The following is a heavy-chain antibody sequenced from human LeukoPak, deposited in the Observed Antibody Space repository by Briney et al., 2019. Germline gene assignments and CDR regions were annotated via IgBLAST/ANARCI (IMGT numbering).Heavy chain of an antibody. CDR3: ARATGWYFDL. V-gene: IGHV3-13*01. CDR2: IGTAGDT. J-gene: IGHJ2*01. Sequence: QSGGSLRPSCAASGFTFSSYDMHWVRQATGKGLEWVSAIGTAGDTYYPGSVKGRFTISRENAKNSLYLQMNSLRAGDTAVYYCARATGWYFDLWGRGTLVTVSS. CDR1: GFTFSSYD.